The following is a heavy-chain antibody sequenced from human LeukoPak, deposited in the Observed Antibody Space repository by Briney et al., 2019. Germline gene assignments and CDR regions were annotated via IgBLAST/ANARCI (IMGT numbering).Heavy chain of an antibody. D-gene: IGHD2-2*01. CDR2: IWYDGSNK. J-gene: IGHJ3*02. CDR1: GFTFSSYG. Sequence: GGSLRLSCAASGFTFSSYGMHWVRQAPGKGLEWVAVIWYDGSNKYYADSVKGRFTISRDNSKNTLYLQMNSLRAEDTAVYYCARGGDIVVVPAASDAFDIWGQGTMVTVSS. CDR3: ARGGDIVVVPAASDAFDI. V-gene: IGHV3-33*01.